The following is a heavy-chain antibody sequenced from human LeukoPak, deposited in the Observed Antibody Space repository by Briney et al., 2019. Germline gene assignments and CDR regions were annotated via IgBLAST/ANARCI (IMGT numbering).Heavy chain of an antibody. CDR1: GFSISIGYY. Sequence: SETLSLTCSVSGFSISIGYYWGWIRQPPVKGLEWIGNALHSGNTFYNPSLKSRVAISLDTSRNQLSMRLSSVTAADTAVYYCAMITVTTGVDSWGQGTLVTVSS. CDR2: ALHSGNT. CDR3: AMITVTTGVDS. V-gene: IGHV4-38-2*02. J-gene: IGHJ4*02. D-gene: IGHD4-17*01.